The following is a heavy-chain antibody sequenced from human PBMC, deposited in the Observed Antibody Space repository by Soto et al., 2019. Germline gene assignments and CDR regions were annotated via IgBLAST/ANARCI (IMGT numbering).Heavy chain of an antibody. Sequence: SETLSLTCTVSGGSISDDTYYWGWIRQPPGKGLEWIGSIYYSGTSSYNPSLESRVTMSVDTSKKQLSLRLRSVTATDTAVYYCARLHCTSPGPQHYFDYWGLGNMVTVSS. CDR3: ARLHCTSPGPQHYFDY. J-gene: IGHJ4*02. D-gene: IGHD2-8*01. CDR1: GGSISDDTYY. V-gene: IGHV4-39*01. CDR2: IYYSGTS.